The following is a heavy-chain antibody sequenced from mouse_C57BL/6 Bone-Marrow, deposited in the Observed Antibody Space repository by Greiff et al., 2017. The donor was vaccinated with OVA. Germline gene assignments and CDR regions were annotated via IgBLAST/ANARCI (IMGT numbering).Heavy chain of an antibody. D-gene: IGHD1-1*01. V-gene: IGHV1-4*01. CDR2: INPSSGYT. Sequence: VKLMESGAELARPGASVKMSCKASGYTFTSYTMHWVKQRPGQGLEWIGYINPSSGYTKYNHKFKDKATLTADKSSSTAYMQLSSLTSEDSAVYYCARVVATTDWYFDVWGTGTTVTVSS. CDR3: ARVVATTDWYFDV. CDR1: GYTFTSYT. J-gene: IGHJ1*03.